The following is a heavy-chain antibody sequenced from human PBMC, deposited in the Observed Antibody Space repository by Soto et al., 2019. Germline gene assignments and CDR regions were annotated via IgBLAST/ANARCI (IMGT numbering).Heavy chain of an antibody. CDR2: SSASGGSR. J-gene: IGHJ4*02. V-gene: IGHV3-23*01. CDR1: GFDFSSYA. Sequence: GGYLRLSCVASGFDFSSYAVSWVRQAPGKGLEWVSISSASGGSRYHADSVKGRFTISRDNSKNTLYLHMTNLRAEVTAVYFCAKDARWLDVYFDLWGQGTLVTVYS. CDR3: AKDARWLDVYFDL. D-gene: IGHD6-19*01.